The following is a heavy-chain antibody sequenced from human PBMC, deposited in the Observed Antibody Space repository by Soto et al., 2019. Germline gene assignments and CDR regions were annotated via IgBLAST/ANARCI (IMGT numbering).Heavy chain of an antibody. Sequence: LRLSCAASGFTFSSHTMNWVRQAPGKGLEWVSTITGSGDYTYYPDSLKGRFTVSRDNAKNSLYLQMNSLRAEDTAVYYCAAVLYYYDSSGYSHCGQGTLVTVSS. J-gene: IGHJ4*02. CDR2: ITGSGDYT. CDR1: GFTFSSHT. V-gene: IGHV3-21*01. D-gene: IGHD3-22*01. CDR3: AAVLYYYDSSGYSH.